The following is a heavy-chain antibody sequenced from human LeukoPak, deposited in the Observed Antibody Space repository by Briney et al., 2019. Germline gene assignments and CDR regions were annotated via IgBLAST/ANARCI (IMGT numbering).Heavy chain of an antibody. D-gene: IGHD6-6*01. Sequence: SETLSLTCAVSGYSISSSNWWGWIRQPPGKGLEWIGYIYYSGSTNYNPSLKSRVTMSVDTSKNQFSLKLSSVTALDTAVYYCATQLDYSSSYWFDPWGQGTQVTVSS. J-gene: IGHJ5*02. CDR2: IYYSGST. CDR1: GYSISSSNW. V-gene: IGHV4-28*06. CDR3: ATQLDYSSSYWFDP.